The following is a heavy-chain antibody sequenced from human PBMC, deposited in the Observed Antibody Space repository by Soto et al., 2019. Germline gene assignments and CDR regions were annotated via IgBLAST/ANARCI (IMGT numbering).Heavy chain of an antibody. Sequence: GASVEVSCKASGGTFSSYTISWVRQAPGQGLEWMGRIIPIRGIANYAQKFQGRVTITADKSTSTAYMELSSVRSEDTAVYYCASYLSAHAVDIWGQGTMVTVSS. CDR1: GGTFSSYT. V-gene: IGHV1-69*02. J-gene: IGHJ3*02. D-gene: IGHD3-16*02. CDR2: IIPIRGIA. CDR3: ASYLSAHAVDI.